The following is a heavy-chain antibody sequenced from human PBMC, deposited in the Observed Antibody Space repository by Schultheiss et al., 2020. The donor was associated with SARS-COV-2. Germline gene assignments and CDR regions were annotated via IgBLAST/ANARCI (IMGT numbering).Heavy chain of an antibody. CDR2: ISSSSSYT. J-gene: IGHJ3*02. CDR3: ARERLGYSSYDAFDI. CDR1: GFTFSDYY. D-gene: IGHD6-13*01. Sequence: GGSLRLSCAASGFTFSDYYMSWIRQAPGKGLEWVSYISSSSSYTNYADSVKGRFTISRDNAKNSLYLQMNSLRAEDTAVYYCARERLGYSSYDAFDIWGQGTMVTVSS. V-gene: IGHV3-11*06.